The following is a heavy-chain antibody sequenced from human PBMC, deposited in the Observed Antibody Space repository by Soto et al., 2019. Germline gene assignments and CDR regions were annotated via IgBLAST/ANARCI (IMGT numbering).Heavy chain of an antibody. CDR3: ARVTPGNNLYYFSGLDV. J-gene: IGHJ6*02. CDR1: GFTFRTYA. CDR2: ISGSAGT. Sequence: GGSLRLSCTASGFTFRTYAMTWFRQAPGRGLEWVSAISGSAGTFYATSVKGRFTISRDTSKNTLYLQMNSLRPEDTGVYYCARVTPGNNLYYFSGLDVWGQGTSVTVSS. V-gene: IGHV3-23*01. D-gene: IGHD3-22*01.